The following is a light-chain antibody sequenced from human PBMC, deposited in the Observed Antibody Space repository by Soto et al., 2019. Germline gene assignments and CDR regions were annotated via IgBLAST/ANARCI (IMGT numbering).Light chain of an antibody. V-gene: IGLV1-44*01. J-gene: IGLJ3*02. CDR3: AAWDASLVWV. Sequence: QSVLTQPPSASGIPGQRVTISCTGSSSNIGRNVVNWYQQLPGTAPKLLIYSNNQRPSGVPDRFSGSKSGTSASLAISGLQSEDEADYYCAAWDASLVWVFGGGTKLTVL. CDR1: SSNIGRNV. CDR2: SNN.